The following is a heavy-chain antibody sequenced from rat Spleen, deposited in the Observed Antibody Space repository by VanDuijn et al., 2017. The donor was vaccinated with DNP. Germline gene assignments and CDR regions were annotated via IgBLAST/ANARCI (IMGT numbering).Heavy chain of an antibody. Sequence: EVQLQESGPGLLKPSQSLSLTCSVTGYSITSNYWGWIRKFPRNKMEYIGHISYSGTTNYNPSLKSRISITRDTSNNQFFLQLKSVTTEDTATYYCARGNDDYYPNWYFDFWGPGTMVTVSS. V-gene: IGHV3-1*01. D-gene: IGHD1-12*03. CDR2: ISYSGTT. CDR3: ARGNDDYYPNWYFDF. J-gene: IGHJ1*01. CDR1: GYSITSNY.